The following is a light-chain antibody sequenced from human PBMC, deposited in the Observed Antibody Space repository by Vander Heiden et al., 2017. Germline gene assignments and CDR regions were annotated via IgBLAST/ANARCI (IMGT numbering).Light chain of an antibody. V-gene: IGKV3-11*01. CDR1: QSVSNY. CDR3: QQRSNWYS. J-gene: IGKJ2*03. Sequence: VFTQSPATLSLSPGEGATLSCRASQSVSNYLAWYQQKPGPAPMLLIYDASNRATGTPARCSGSGSGTDFTLTISSLEPEDFAVYYCQQRSNWYSFGQGTKLEIK. CDR2: DAS.